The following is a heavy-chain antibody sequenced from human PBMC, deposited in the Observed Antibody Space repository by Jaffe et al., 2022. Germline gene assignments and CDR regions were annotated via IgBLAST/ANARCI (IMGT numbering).Heavy chain of an antibody. CDR1: GFTFSSYA. V-gene: IGHV3-23*01. CDR2: ISGSGGST. D-gene: IGHD4-4*01. J-gene: IGHJ4*02. Sequence: EVQLLESGGGLVQPGGSLRLSCAASGFTFSSYAMSWVRQAPGKGLEWVSAISGSGGSTYYADSVKGRFTISRDNSKNTLYLQMNSLRAEDTAVYYCAKDHWRTTVTTGPIPFDYWGQGTLVTVSS. CDR3: AKDHWRTTVTTGPIPFDY.